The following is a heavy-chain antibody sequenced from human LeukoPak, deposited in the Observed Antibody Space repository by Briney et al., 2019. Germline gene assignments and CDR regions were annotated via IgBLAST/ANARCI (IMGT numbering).Heavy chain of an antibody. CDR3: AKRGPAGAGRSPDYFVS. CDR1: GFTFSSYV. V-gene: IGHV3-23*01. CDR2: ISGSGGST. Sequence: GGSLRLSCAASGFTFSSYVMSWVRQAPGKGLEWVSAISGSGGSTYYADSVKGRFTISRDNSKNTLYLQMNSLRAEDTAVYYCAKRGPAGAGRSPDYFVSCGQGTLVTVSS. J-gene: IGHJ4*02. D-gene: IGHD6-19*01.